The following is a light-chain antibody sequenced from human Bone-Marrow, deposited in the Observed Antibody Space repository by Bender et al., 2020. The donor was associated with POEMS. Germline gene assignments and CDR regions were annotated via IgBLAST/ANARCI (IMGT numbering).Light chain of an antibody. CDR3: QVWDSSSDHPYV. CDR1: ALTKQY. V-gene: IGLV3-21*02. J-gene: IGLJ1*01. CDR2: DDS. Sequence: SYELTQPPSVSVSPGQTAKITCSGDALTKQYSYWYQQKPGQAPVLVVLDDSDRPSGIPERFSGSNSGNTDSLTISKGEAGDEADYYCQVWDSSSDHPYVFGTGTQVTVL.